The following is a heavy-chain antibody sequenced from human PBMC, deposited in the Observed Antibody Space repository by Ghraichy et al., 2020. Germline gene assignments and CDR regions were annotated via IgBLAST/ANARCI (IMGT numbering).Heavy chain of an antibody. Sequence: ETLSLTCAASGFIFGTYSMSWVRQAPGKGLEGVANINQDESEKYYVDSVKGRFTISRDYAENSVYLQMNSLRAEDTAVYYCARENGDYGDYLDYWGQGTLVIVSS. CDR1: GFIFGTYS. D-gene: IGHD4-17*01. CDR3: ARENGDYGDYLDY. V-gene: IGHV3-7*03. CDR2: INQDESEK. J-gene: IGHJ4*02.